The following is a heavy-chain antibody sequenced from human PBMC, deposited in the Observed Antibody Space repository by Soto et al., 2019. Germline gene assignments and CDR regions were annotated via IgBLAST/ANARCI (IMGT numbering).Heavy chain of an antibody. V-gene: IGHV1-18*01. CDR2: ISAYNGNT. D-gene: IGHD3-22*01. CDR1: GHTFTSYG. Sequence: ASVKVSCKASGHTFTSYGISWVRQAPGQGLEWMGWISAYNGNTNYAQKLQGRVTMTTDTSTSTAYMELRSLRSDDTAVYYCARDWQYYYDSSGYSPNHDAFDIWGQGTMVTVS. CDR3: ARDWQYYYDSSGYSPNHDAFDI. J-gene: IGHJ3*02.